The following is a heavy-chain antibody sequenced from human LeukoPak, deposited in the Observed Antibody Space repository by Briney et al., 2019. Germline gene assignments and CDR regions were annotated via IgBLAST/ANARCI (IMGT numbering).Heavy chain of an antibody. CDR2: ISGSGST. CDR3: AKVGIELWFGGHFDY. D-gene: IGHD5-18*01. CDR1: GFTFNSHV. V-gene: IGHV3-23*01. Sequence: GGSLSLLRAACGFTFNSHVMIGLRQAPGKGLEWVSGISGSGSTSYADSVKGRFTISRDNSKNTLYLRMNSLRAEDTAIYYCAKVGIELWFGGHFDYWGQGTQVTVSS. J-gene: IGHJ4*02.